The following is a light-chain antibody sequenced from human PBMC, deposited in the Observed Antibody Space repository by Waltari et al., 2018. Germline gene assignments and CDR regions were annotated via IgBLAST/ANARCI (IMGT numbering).Light chain of an antibody. J-gene: IGKJ4*01. Sequence: DIQLTQSPSLLSPSVGDRITIACRSSQDIGNYLAWYQPKPGKAPNLLIHATSTLQSGVPSRFSGSGSGTEFTLTISSLQPEDLATYYCQQLNSYPLTFGGGTKVEIK. CDR1: QDIGNY. CDR3: QQLNSYPLT. V-gene: IGKV1-9*01. CDR2: ATS.